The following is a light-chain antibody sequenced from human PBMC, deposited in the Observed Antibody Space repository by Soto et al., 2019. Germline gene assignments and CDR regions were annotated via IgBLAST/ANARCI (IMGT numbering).Light chain of an antibody. CDR2: DVS. CDR3: SSYTSSSTLV. Sequence: QSVLTQPASVSGSPGQSITTSCTGTSSDVGGYNYVSWYQQHPGKAPKLMIYDVSNRPSGVSNRFSGSKSGNTASLTISGLQAEDEADYYCSSYTSSSTLVFGGGTKVTVL. CDR1: SSDVGGYNY. J-gene: IGLJ2*01. V-gene: IGLV2-14*01.